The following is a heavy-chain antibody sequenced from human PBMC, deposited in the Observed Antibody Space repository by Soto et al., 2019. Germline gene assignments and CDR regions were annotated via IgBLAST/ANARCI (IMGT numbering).Heavy chain of an antibody. J-gene: IGHJ3*02. CDR1: GFTFSSYA. Sequence: QVQLVESGGGVVQPGRSLRLSCAASGFTFSSYAMHWVRQAPGKGLEWVAVISYDGSNKYYADSVKGRFTISRDNSKNTLYLKMNSLRAGDTAVYYGARDFPITMIVVVSGGGDAFDIWGQGTRVTVSS. CDR3: ARDFPITMIVVVSGGGDAFDI. CDR2: ISYDGSNK. V-gene: IGHV3-30-3*01. D-gene: IGHD3-22*01.